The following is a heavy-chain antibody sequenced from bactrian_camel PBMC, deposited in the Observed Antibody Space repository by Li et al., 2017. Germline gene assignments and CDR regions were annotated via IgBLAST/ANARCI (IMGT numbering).Heavy chain of an antibody. V-gene: IGHV3S40*01. CDR1: GFVFRAYD. CDR3: ATTGFDF. Sequence: VQLVESGGGLVQPGGSLNLSCFASGFVFRAYDMSWVRQAPGKGLEWVSTINSGGGTTYYADSMSGRYTISRDNAKNTVYLQMNSLKSEDTALYYCATTGFDFWGQGTQVTVS. J-gene: IGHJ4*01. CDR2: INSGGGTT. D-gene: IGHD5*01.